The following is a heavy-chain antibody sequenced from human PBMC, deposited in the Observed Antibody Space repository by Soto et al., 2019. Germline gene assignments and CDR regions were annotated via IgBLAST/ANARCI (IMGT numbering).Heavy chain of an antibody. J-gene: IGHJ4*02. CDR1: GFTFSSYA. D-gene: IGHD3-9*01. V-gene: IGHV3-23*01. Sequence: GGSLSLSCAASGFTFSSYAMSWVRQAPGKGLEWVSAISGSGGSTYYADSVKGRFTISRDNSKNTLYLQMNSLRAEDTAVYYCAKHYDILTGYYLDYWGQGTLVTVSS. CDR2: ISGSGGST. CDR3: AKHYDILTGYYLDY.